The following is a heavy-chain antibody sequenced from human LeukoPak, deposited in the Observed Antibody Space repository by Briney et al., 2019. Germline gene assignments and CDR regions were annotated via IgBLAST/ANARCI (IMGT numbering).Heavy chain of an antibody. V-gene: IGHV1-8*01. D-gene: IGHD1-14*01. CDR1: GYTSTSYH. Sequence: SVKGSCKASGYTSTSYHINLVRQATGQGVELGGWMNPNNSDIGYAQKFQGRVTMIRNTSIGTAYMELSSLRSEDTAIYYCVRVPPGTTIYAYWGQGTLVTVSS. CDR3: VRVPPGTTIYAY. J-gene: IGHJ4*02. CDR2: MNPNNSDI.